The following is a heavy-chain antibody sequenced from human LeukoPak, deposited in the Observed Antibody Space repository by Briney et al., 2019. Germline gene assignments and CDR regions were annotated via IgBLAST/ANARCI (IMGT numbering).Heavy chain of an antibody. J-gene: IGHJ4*02. V-gene: IGHV3-48*01. CDR2: ISSDSSTI. Sequence: GGSLRLSCAASGFTFSTYNMNWVRQAPGKGLEWVSYISSDSSTIYYADSVKGRFTISRDNAKNSLYLQMNSLRAEDTAVYYCAKILPDTVTADYWGQGTLVSVSS. CDR1: GFTFSTYN. D-gene: IGHD4-11*01. CDR3: AKILPDTVTADY.